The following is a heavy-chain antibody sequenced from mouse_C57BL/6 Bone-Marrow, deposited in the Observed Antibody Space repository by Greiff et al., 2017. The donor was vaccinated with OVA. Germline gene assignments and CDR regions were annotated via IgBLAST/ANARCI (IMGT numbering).Heavy chain of an antibody. CDR1: GYTFTDYY. Sequence: EVQLQQSGPELVKPGASVKISCKASGYTFTDYYMNWVKQSHGKSLEWIGDINPNNGGTSYNQKFKGKATLTVDKSSSTAYMELRSLTSEDSAVYYCARRGGSSPYAMDYWGQGTSVTVSS. CDR2: INPNNGGT. D-gene: IGHD1-1*01. J-gene: IGHJ4*01. V-gene: IGHV1-26*01. CDR3: ARRGGSSPYAMDY.